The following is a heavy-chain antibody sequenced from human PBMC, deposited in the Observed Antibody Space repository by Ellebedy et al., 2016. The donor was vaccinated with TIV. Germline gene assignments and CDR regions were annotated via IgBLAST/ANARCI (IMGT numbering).Heavy chain of an antibody. D-gene: IGHD3-22*01. CDR3: ARHNQDYDSNAPLFDL. Sequence: GESLKISCKGSGYSFTSYWIGWVRQMPGKGLEWMGIIYPGDSDTRYSPSFQGQVTISADKSISTAYLQWSSLKASDTAMYYCARHNQDYDSNAPLFDLWGRGTLVTVSS. CDR2: IYPGDSDT. J-gene: IGHJ2*01. CDR1: GYSFTSYW. V-gene: IGHV5-51*01.